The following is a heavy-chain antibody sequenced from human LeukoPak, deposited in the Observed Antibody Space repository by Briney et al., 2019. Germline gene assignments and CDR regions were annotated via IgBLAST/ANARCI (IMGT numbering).Heavy chain of an antibody. CDR2: ISSSSSYI. CDR3: ARDPYDSSGYSDY. J-gene: IGHJ4*02. Sequence: PGRSLRLSCAASGFTFSSYGMNWVRQAPGKGLEWVSSISSSSSYIYYADSVKGRFTISRDNAKNSLYLQMNSLRAEDTAVYYCARDPYDSSGYSDYWGQGTLVTVSS. D-gene: IGHD3-22*01. V-gene: IGHV3-21*01. CDR1: GFTFSSYG.